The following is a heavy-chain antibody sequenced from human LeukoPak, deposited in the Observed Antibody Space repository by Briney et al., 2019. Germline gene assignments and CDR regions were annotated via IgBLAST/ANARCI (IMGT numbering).Heavy chain of an antibody. J-gene: IGHJ6*03. CDR3: ARDRGIAARLPYYYYMGV. CDR1: GGTFSSYA. D-gene: IGHD6-6*01. Sequence: ASVRVSCKASGGTFSSYAISWVRQAPGQGLEWMGGIIPIFGTANYAQKFQGRVTITTDESTSTAYMELSSLRSEDTAVYYCARDRGIAARLPYYYYMGVWGKGTTVTVSS. V-gene: IGHV1-69*05. CDR2: IIPIFGTA.